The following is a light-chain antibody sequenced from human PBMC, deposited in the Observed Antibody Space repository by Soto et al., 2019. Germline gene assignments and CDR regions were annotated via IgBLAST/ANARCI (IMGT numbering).Light chain of an antibody. Sequence: QSVLTQPPSVSGAPGQRVTISCTGSSSNIGAGYDVHWYQQLPGTAPKLLIYGNNNRPSGVPDRFSSSRSGTSASLAITGLQAEDEADYYCQSYDSSLSGSNVFGTGTKVTVL. V-gene: IGLV1-40*01. CDR2: GNN. CDR3: QSYDSSLSGSNV. CDR1: SSNIGAGYD. J-gene: IGLJ1*01.